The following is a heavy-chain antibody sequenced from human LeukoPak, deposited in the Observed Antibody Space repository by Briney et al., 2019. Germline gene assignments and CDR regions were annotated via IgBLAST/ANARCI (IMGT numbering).Heavy chain of an antibody. Sequence: RPSGTLSLTCAVSGGSIGSSNWWSWVRQPPGKGLEWIGEIYHSGSTNYNPSLKSRVTISVDKSKNQFSLKLSSVTAADTAVYYCASYGYYGSGSYYSIPYYFDYWGQGTLVTVSS. CDR3: ASYGYYGSGSYYSIPYYFDY. CDR2: IYHSGST. J-gene: IGHJ4*02. D-gene: IGHD3-10*01. CDR1: GGSIGSSNW. V-gene: IGHV4-4*02.